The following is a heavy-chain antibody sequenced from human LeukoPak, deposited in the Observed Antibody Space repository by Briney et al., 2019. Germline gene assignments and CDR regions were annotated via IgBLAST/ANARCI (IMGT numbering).Heavy chain of an antibody. J-gene: IGHJ4*02. D-gene: IGHD3-22*01. V-gene: IGHV3-48*01. CDR1: GFTFSSYS. CDR2: ISSSSSTI. CDR3: ARSSYDSSAEDFDY. Sequence: GGSLRLSCAASGFTFSSYSMNWVRQAPGKGLEWVSYISSSSSTIYCADSVKGRFTISRDNAKNSLYLQMNSLRAEDTAVYYCARSSYDSSAEDFDYWGQGTLVTVSS.